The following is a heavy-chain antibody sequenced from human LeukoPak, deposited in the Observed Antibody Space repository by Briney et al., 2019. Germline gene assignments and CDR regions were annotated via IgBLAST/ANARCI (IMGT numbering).Heavy chain of an antibody. D-gene: IGHD3-3*01. CDR3: AKDSVLRFLEWFPGYYFDY. Sequence: GGSLRLSCAASGFTFDDYAMHWVRQAPGKGLEWVSLISGDGGSTYYADSVKGRSTISRDNSKNSLYLQVNSLRTEDTALYYCAKDSVLRFLEWFPGYYFDYWGQGTLVTVSS. CDR1: GFTFDDYA. CDR2: ISGDGGST. J-gene: IGHJ4*02. V-gene: IGHV3-43*02.